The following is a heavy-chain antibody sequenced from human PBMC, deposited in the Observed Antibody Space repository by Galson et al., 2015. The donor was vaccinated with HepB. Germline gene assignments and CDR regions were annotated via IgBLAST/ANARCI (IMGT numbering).Heavy chain of an antibody. CDR2: FDPEDGET. Sequence: SVKVSCKVSGYTLTELSMHWVRQAPGKGLGWMGGFDPEDGETIYAQKFQGRVTMTEDTSTDTAYMELSSLRSEDTAVYYCATGMSTVRLWFDPWGQGTLVTVSS. CDR1: GYTLTELS. J-gene: IGHJ5*02. D-gene: IGHD4-17*01. CDR3: ATGMSTVRLWFDP. V-gene: IGHV1-24*01.